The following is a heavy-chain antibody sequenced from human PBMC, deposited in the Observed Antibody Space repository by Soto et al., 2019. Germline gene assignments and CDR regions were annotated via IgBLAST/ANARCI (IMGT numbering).Heavy chain of an antibody. CDR1: GYTFTSYG. CDR2: ISAYNDNT. CDR3: ASWIATPKGWLDR. J-gene: IGHJ5*02. V-gene: IGHV1-18*01. Sequence: ASVKVSCKASGYTFTSYGISWVRQAPGQGLEWMGWISAYNDNTNYAQKLQGRVTMTTDTSTSTAYMELRSLRSDDTAVYYCASWIATPKGWLDRRDQGSLVTVAS. D-gene: IGHD2-2*03.